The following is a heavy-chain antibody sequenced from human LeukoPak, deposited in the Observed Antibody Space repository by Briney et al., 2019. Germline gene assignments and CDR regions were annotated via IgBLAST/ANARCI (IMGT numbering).Heavy chain of an antibody. CDR2: IIPSDGST. V-gene: IGHV1-46*01. CDR1: GYSFTRYF. CDR3: ARGKVVTMVRGVIITYFDY. D-gene: IGHD3-10*01. J-gene: IGHJ4*02. Sequence: ASVKVSCKASGYSFTRYFIHWVRQAPGQGLEWMGIIIPSDGSTGYAQKFQGRVTMTRGTSTSTVYMELSSLRSEDTAVYYCARGKVVTMVRGVIITYFDYWGQGTLVTVSS.